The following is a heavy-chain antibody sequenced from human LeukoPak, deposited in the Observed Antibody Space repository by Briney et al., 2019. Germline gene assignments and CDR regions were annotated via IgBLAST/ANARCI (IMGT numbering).Heavy chain of an antibody. J-gene: IGHJ6*02. CDR3: AKDTCSGGSCYYYYGMDV. CDR2: ISHDGSNN. CDR1: GFTFSRYG. Sequence: TGGSLRLSCAASGFTFSRYGIHWVRQAPGKGLEWVAVISHDGSNNYYADSVKGRFTISRDNPKNTLYLQMISLRAEDTAVYYCAKDTCSGGSCYYYYGMDVWGQGTTVTVSS. D-gene: IGHD2-15*01. V-gene: IGHV3-30*18.